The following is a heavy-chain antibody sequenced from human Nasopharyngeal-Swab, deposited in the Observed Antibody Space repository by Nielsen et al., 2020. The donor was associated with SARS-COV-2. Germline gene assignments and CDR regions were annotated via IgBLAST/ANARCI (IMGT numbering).Heavy chain of an antibody. CDR1: GFTFDDYV. CDR3: AKELDIVVIPAAYGFGYYGMDV. V-gene: IGHV3-9*01. CDR2: ISWNSGSI. D-gene: IGHD2-2*03. Sequence: SLKISCAASGFTFDDYVMHWVRQAPGKGLEWVSGISWNSGSIGYADSVKGRFTISRDNAKNSLYLQMNSLRAEDTALYYCAKELDIVVIPAAYGFGYYGMDVWGQGTTVTVSS. J-gene: IGHJ6*02.